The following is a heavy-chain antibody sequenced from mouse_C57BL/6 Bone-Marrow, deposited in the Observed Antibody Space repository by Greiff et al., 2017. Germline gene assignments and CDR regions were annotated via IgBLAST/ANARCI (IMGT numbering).Heavy chain of an antibody. CDR2: INPSSGYT. CDR3: AREGDYYGSSPAWFAY. Sequence: QVHVKQSGAELAKPGASVKLSCKASGYTFTSYWMHWVKQRPGQGLEWIGYINPSSGYTKYNQKFKDKATLTADKSSSTAYMQLSSLTYEDSAVYYCAREGDYYGSSPAWFAYWGQGTLVTVSA. CDR1: GYTFTSYW. J-gene: IGHJ3*01. V-gene: IGHV1-7*01. D-gene: IGHD1-1*01.